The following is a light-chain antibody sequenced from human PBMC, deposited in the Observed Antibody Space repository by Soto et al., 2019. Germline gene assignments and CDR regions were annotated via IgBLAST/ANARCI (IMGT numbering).Light chain of an antibody. J-gene: IGLJ2*01. CDR1: SSDVGGYNY. CDR2: DVS. Sequence: QSALTQPASVSGSPGQSITISCTGSSSDVGGYNYVSWYQQHPGKAPKLMIYDVSNRPSGVSNRFSGSKSGNTASLTISGLQAEDEADYYCSSYTSSSTLRVFGGGTKLTLL. V-gene: IGLV2-14*01. CDR3: SSYTSSSTLRV.